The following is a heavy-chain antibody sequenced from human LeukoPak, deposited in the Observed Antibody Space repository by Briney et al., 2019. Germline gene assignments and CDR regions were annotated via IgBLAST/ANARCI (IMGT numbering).Heavy chain of an antibody. V-gene: IGHV3-23*01. CDR1: GGTFSGYA. CDR3: ANGNRCTSPNCLGYYYFYMDV. Sequence: RVSCKASGGTFSGYAMNWVRQAPGRGLEWVSGFSGSGGTTYYADSVKGRFTISRDNSKNTLYLQMNSLRAEDTAVYYCANGNRCTSPNCLGYYYFYMDVWGKGTTVTVSS. CDR2: FSGSGGTT. J-gene: IGHJ6*03. D-gene: IGHD2-8*01.